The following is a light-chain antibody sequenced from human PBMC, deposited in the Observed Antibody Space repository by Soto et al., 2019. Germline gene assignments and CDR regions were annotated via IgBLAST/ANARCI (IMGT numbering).Light chain of an antibody. CDR3: QQFNSYLLYT. CDR1: QGISSA. V-gene: IGKV1-13*02. Sequence: AIQLTQSPSSLSASVGDRVTITCRASQGISSALAWYQQKPGKAPKLLIYDAYSLESGVPSRFSGSGSGTDFTHTISSLQPEDFAPYYCQQFNSYLLYTFGQGTKLEIK. CDR2: DAY. J-gene: IGKJ2*01.